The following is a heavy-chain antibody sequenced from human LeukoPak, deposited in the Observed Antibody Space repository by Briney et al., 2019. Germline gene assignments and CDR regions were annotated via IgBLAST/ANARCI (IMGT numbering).Heavy chain of an antibody. Sequence: GGSLRLSCAASGFFFSDVWMNWVRQAPGKGLEWVSSISSSSSYIYYADSVKGRFTISRDNAKNSLYLQMNSLRAEDTAVYYCARGIAAAGTGNDYWGQGTLVTVSS. CDR2: ISSSSSYI. J-gene: IGHJ4*02. D-gene: IGHD6-13*01. CDR3: ARGIAAAGTGNDY. V-gene: IGHV3-21*01. CDR1: GFFFSDVW.